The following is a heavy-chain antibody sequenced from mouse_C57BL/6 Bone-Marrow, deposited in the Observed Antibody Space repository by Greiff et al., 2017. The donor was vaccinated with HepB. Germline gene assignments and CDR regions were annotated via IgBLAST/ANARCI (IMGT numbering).Heavy chain of an antibody. CDR2: IYPGDGDT. CDR1: GYAFSSSW. CDR3: ARGGGYYYGSSYAMDY. Sequence: VHLVESGPELVKPGASVKISCKASGYAFSSSWMNWVKQRPGKGLEWIGRIYPGDGDTNYNGKFKGKATLTADKSSSTAYMQLSSLTSEDSAVYFCARGGGYYYGSSYAMDYWGQGTSVTVSS. J-gene: IGHJ4*01. V-gene: IGHV1-82*01. D-gene: IGHD1-1*01.